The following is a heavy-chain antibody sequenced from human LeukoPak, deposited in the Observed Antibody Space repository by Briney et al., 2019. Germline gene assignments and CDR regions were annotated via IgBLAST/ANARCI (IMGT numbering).Heavy chain of an antibody. Sequence: ASVKVSCKASGYTFTSYATHWVRQAPGQRLEWMGWINAGNGNTKYSQKFQGRVTIARDTSASTAYMELSSLRSEDTAVYYCARGGDYAWYFDLWGRGTLVTVSS. CDR1: GYTFTSYA. V-gene: IGHV1-3*01. CDR2: INAGNGNT. D-gene: IGHD4-17*01. CDR3: ARGGDYAWYFDL. J-gene: IGHJ2*01.